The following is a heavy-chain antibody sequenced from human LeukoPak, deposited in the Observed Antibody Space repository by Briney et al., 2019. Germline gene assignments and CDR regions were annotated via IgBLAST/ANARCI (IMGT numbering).Heavy chain of an antibody. Sequence: SETLSLTCAVYGGSFSGYYWSWIRQPPGKGLEWIGEINHSGSTYYNPSLKSRVTISVDTSKNQFSLKLSSVTAADTSVYYCARLRRGLGDYWGQGTLVTVSS. D-gene: IGHD3-10*01. CDR3: ARLRRGLGDY. V-gene: IGHV4-34*01. CDR2: INHSGST. J-gene: IGHJ4*02. CDR1: GGSFSGYY.